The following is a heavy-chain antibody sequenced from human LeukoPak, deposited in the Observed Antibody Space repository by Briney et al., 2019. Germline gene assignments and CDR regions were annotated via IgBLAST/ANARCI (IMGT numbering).Heavy chain of an antibody. CDR2: ISGSGSRT. V-gene: IGHV3-23*01. D-gene: IGHD5-24*01. CDR3: AIDRSPRDGYNEIDY. J-gene: IGHJ4*02. CDR1: GFNFSSYA. Sequence: GGSLRLSCAASGFNFSSYAMSWVRQAPGKGLEWVSTISGSGSRTYYADSVKGRFTISRDNSKNTQYLQMNSLRAEDTAVYYCAIDRSPRDGYNEIDYWGQGTLVTVSS.